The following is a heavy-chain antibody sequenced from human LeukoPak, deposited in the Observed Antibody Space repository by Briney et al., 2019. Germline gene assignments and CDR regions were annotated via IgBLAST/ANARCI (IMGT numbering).Heavy chain of an antibody. V-gene: IGHV3-30*04. CDR1: GFTFSSYA. Sequence: GGSLRLSCAASGFTFSSYAMHWVRQAPGKGLEWVAVISYDGSNKYYADSVKGRFTISRDNSKNTLYLQMNSLRAEDTTVYYCARARRYCSGGSCGWFDPWGQGTLVTVSS. J-gene: IGHJ5*02. CDR2: ISYDGSNK. CDR3: ARARRYCSGGSCGWFDP. D-gene: IGHD2-15*01.